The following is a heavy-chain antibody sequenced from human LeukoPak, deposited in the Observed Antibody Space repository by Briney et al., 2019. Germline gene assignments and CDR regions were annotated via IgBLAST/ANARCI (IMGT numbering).Heavy chain of an antibody. J-gene: IGHJ4*02. Sequence: SETLSLTCTVSGGSISSYYWSWIRQPSGKGLEWIGYIYTSGSTNYNPSLKSRVTLSVDTSKNQFSLKLSSVTAADTAVYYCARHRVVPTYFDYWGQGTLVTVSS. CDR2: IYTSGST. D-gene: IGHD2-2*01. V-gene: IGHV4-4*09. CDR1: GGSISSYY. CDR3: ARHRVVPTYFDY.